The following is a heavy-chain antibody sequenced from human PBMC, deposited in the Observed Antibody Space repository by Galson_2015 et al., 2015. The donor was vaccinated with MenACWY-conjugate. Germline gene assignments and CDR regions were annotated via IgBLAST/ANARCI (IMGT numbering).Heavy chain of an antibody. V-gene: IGHV4-39*07. Sequence: ETLSLTSTVSGGSISSSSYYWGWIRQPPGKGLEWIGSIYYSGSTYYNPSLKSRVTISVDTSKSQFSLKLSSVTAADTAVYYCARVRYSYGSRSLGFDPWGQGTLVTVSS. J-gene: IGHJ5*02. D-gene: IGHD5-18*01. CDR2: IYYSGST. CDR3: ARVRYSYGSRSLGFDP. CDR1: GGSISSSSYY.